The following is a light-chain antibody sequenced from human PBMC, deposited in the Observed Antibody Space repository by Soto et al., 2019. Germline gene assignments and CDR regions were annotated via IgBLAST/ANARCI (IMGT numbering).Light chain of an antibody. CDR2: DSS. Sequence: EIVLTQSPGTLSLSPGERATLSCRASQTIRENKLAWYQQKPGQAPRLLIYDSSSRATGIPDRVSGSGSGTDFTLTINKLEPEDFAVYYCQQYCSSPPITFGQGTRLEIK. V-gene: IGKV3-20*01. J-gene: IGKJ5*01. CDR1: QTIRENK. CDR3: QQYCSSPPIT.